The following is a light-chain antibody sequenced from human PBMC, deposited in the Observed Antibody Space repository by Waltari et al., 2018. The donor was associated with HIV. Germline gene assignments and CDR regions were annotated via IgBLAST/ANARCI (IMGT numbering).Light chain of an antibody. J-gene: IGLJ3*02. CDR1: SSDVGGYNY. CDR3: CSYTGSYTWV. Sequence: QSALTQPRSVSGSPGQSVTISCTGTSSDVGGYNYVSWYLQHPGKAPKLMIYDVNKRPSGVPDRFSVSKSGNTASLTISWLQAEDEADYYCCSYTGSYTWVFGGGTKLTVL. V-gene: IGLV2-11*01. CDR2: DVN.